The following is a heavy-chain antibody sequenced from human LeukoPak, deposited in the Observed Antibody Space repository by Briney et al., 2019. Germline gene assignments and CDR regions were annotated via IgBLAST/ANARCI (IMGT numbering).Heavy chain of an antibody. CDR1: GYTFTGYY. J-gene: IGHJ5*02. CDR3: ARDGSSFRFDP. Sequence: ASVKVSCKASGYTFTGYYMHWVRQAPGQGLEWMGRINPNSGGTNYAQKFQGRVTMTRDTSISTAYMELSRLRSDDTAGYYCARDGSSFRFDPWAREPWSPSPQ. D-gene: IGHD6-6*01. V-gene: IGHV1-2*06. CDR2: INPNSGGT.